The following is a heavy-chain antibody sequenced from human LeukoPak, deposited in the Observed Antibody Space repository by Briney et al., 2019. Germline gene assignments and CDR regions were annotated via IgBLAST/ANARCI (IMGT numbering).Heavy chain of an antibody. CDR2: ISSSSSTI. CDR1: GFTFSSYS. D-gene: IGHD3-3*01. V-gene: IGHV3-48*01. Sequence: GGSLRLPCAASGFTFSSYSMNWARQAPGKGQEWVSYISSSSSTIYYADSVKGRFTISRDNAKNSLYLQMNSLRAEDTAVYYCAGGITIFGVVPYYFDYWGQGTLVTVSS. J-gene: IGHJ4*02. CDR3: AGGITIFGVVPYYFDY.